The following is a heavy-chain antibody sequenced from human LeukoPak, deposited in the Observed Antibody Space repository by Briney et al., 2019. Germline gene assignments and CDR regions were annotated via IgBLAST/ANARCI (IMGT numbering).Heavy chain of an antibody. CDR2: ISAYNGNT. CDR1: GYTFTSYG. Sequence: VASVKVSCKASGYTFTSYGISWVRQAPGQGLEWMGWISAYNGNTNYAQKLQGRVTMTTDTSTNTAYMELRSLRSDDTAVYYCARDQGTTYSNWFDPWGQGTLVTVSS. V-gene: IGHV1-18*01. J-gene: IGHJ5*02. CDR3: ARDQGTTYSNWFDP. D-gene: IGHD2-15*01.